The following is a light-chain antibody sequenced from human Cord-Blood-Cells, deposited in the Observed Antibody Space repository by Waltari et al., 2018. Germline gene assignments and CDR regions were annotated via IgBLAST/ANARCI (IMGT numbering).Light chain of an antibody. V-gene: IGLV6-57*01. CDR3: QSYDSSNWV. CDR2: EDN. Sequence: SESPGKTVTISCTRSSGSIASNSVQRYQQRPGSSPTAVIYEDNQRPSGVPDRFSGSIDSSSNSASLTRSGLKTEDEADYYCQSYDSSNWVFGGGTKLTVL. J-gene: IGLJ3*02. CDR1: SGSIASNS.